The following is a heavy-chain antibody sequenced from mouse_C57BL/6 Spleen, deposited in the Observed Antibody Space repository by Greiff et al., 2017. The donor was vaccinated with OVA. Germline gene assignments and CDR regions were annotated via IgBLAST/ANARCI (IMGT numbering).Heavy chain of an antibody. CDR1: SYTFTSYW. CDR2: IHPNSGST. Sequence: QVQLQQPGAELVKPGASVKLSCKASSYTFTSYWMHWVKQRPGQGLEWIGMIHPNSGSTNYNEKFKSKATLTVDKSSSTAYMQLSSLTSEDSAVYYCARGGGSPYAMDYWGQGTSVTVSS. J-gene: IGHJ4*01. V-gene: IGHV1-64*01. CDR3: ARGGGSPYAMDY.